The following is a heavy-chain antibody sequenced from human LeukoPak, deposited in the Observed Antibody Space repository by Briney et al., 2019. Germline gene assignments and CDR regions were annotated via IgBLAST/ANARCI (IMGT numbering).Heavy chain of an antibody. D-gene: IGHD5-12*01. J-gene: IGHJ4*02. V-gene: IGHV3-74*01. CDR3: ARSSTSGYDRIDFDY. CDR1: GFTFSRYW. CDR2: INSDGSST. Sequence: PGGSLRLSRAASGFTFSRYWMHWVRQAPGKGLVWVSRINSDGSSTSYAESVKGRFAISRDNAKKTLYLQMNSLRAEDTAVYYCARSSTSGYDRIDFDYWGQGTQVTVFS.